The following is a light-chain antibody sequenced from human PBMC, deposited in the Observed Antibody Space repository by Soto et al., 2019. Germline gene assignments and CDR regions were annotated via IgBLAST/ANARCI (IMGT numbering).Light chain of an antibody. Sequence: QSVLTHPGSMSGAPGQSITISCTGTSSDVGGYHYVSWYQQYPGIAPKVMIYDVSNQPSGVSNRFSGSKSGNTASLTISGLQAEDEADYYCSSYTTSTSYVFGTGTKVTVL. V-gene: IGLV2-14*01. CDR3: SSYTTSTSYV. CDR2: DVS. J-gene: IGLJ1*01. CDR1: SSDVGGYHY.